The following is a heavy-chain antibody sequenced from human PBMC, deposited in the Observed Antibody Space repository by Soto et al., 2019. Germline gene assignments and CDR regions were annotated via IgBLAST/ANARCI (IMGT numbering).Heavy chain of an antibody. V-gene: IGHV4-4*07. CDR2: IYTSGST. Sequence: SETLSLTCTVSGGSISSYYWSWIRQPAGKGLEWIGRIYTSGSTNYNPSLKSRVTMSVDTSKNQFSLKLSSVTAADTAAYYCAGTIAVAGFDYWGQGTLVTVSS. J-gene: IGHJ4*02. CDR3: AGTIAVAGFDY. CDR1: GGSISSYY. D-gene: IGHD6-19*01.